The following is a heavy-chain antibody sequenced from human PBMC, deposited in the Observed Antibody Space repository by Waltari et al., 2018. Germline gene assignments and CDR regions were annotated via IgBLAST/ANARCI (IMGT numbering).Heavy chain of an antibody. CDR3: AKDLGIGGXTTEFDH. D-gene: IGHD1-1*01. Sequence: EVQLVESXGGLVQPGGSLRLSCXASGXIFSNYXMGWVRQAPGGGLEWLADIRHIGSEKYXVESVKGRXTISXDNXENTLXLXMNSLRAXXXAVYXCAKDLGIGGXTTEFDHXGQGTLVTVXS. J-gene: IGHJ4*02. CDR1: GXIFSNYX. V-gene: IGHV3-7*01. CDR2: IRHIGSEK.